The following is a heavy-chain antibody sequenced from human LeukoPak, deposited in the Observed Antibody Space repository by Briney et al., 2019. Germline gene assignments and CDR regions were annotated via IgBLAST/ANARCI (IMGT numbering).Heavy chain of an antibody. CDR1: GFTFSCYA. J-gene: IGHJ4*02. V-gene: IGHV3-23*01. D-gene: IGHD1-26*01. Sequence: GGSLRLSCAASGFTFSCYAMSWVRQAPGKGLEWVSAISGSGGSTYYADSVKGRFTISRDNSKNTLYLQMNSLRAEDTAVYYCAKDLEVGRWELIIDYWGQGTLVTVSS. CDR3: AKDLEVGRWELIIDY. CDR2: ISGSGGST.